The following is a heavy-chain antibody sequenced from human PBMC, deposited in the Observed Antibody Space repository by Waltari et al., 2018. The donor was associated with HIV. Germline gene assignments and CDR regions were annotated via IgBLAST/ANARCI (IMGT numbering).Heavy chain of an antibody. CDR1: GFTLSNEW. D-gene: IGHD1-26*01. CDR2: ITQDGRAI. J-gene: IGHJ4*02. CDR3: VGDRGTY. Sequence: QLVESGGGLVQPGGSLRLSCAGSGFTLSNEWMNWVRQAPGRVPEWVAIITQDGRAIYYVDSVKGRFTISRDSAKKSLYLQMNNLRVEDTAVYYCVGDRGTYWGQGTLVTVSS. V-gene: IGHV3-7*01.